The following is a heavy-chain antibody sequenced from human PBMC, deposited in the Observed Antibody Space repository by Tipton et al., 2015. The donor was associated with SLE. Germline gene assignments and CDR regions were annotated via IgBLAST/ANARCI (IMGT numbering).Heavy chain of an antibody. CDR1: GYTFTSYG. Sequence: QSGAEVKKPGASVKVSCKASGYTFTSYGISWVRQAPGQGLEWMGWISAYNGNTNYAQKLQGRVTMTTDTSTSTAYTELRSLRSDDTAVYYCARAPIVAPLSVRPFDYWGQGTLVSVSS. D-gene: IGHD5-12*01. V-gene: IGHV1-18*01. J-gene: IGHJ4*02. CDR2: ISAYNGNT. CDR3: ARAPIVAPLSVRPFDY.